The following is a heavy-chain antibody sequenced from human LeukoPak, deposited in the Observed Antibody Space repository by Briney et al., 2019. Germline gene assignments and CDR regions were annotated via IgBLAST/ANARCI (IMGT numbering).Heavy chain of an antibody. J-gene: IGHJ4*02. V-gene: IGHV3-30*03. D-gene: IGHD3-16*02. CDR2: ISFDGNQE. CDR1: GFTFSSYG. CDR3: AREGSIVARTDY. Sequence: GGSLRLSCAASGFTFSSYGMHWVRQAPGRRLEWVAVISFDGNQEYYPDSVKGRFTISRDNSKNTLYLQMNGLKTEDTAVYYCAREGSIVARTDYWGQGALVIVFS.